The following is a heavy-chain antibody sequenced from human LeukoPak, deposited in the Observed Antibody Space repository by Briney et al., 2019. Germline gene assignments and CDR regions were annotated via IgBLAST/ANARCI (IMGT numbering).Heavy chain of an antibody. D-gene: IGHD6-19*01. CDR2: VYRSGST. CDR1: GDSISSSSNY. V-gene: IGHV4-39*01. Sequence: SETLSLTCDVSGDSISSSSNYWGWVRHLPGKRLEWIGSVYRSGSTYYNPSLKSRVTISVDTSKNQFTLNLTSVTAADTAVYHCARRGTSGWAYYFDFWGPGSLLTVSS. CDR3: ARRGTSGWAYYFDF. J-gene: IGHJ4*02.